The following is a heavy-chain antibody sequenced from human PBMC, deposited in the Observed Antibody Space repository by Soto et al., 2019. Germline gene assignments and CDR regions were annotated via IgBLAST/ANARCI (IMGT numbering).Heavy chain of an antibody. V-gene: IGHV1-3*01. Sequence: ASVKVSCKASGYTFTSYAMHWVRQAPGQRLEWMGWINAGNGNTKYSQKFQGRVSITRDTSASTAYMELSSLRSEDTAVYYSAPDRITYYYRSRPPAYWRQGPPDTVS. CDR2: INAGNGNT. CDR3: APDRITYYYRSRPPAY. D-gene: IGHD3-10*01. J-gene: IGHJ4*02. CDR1: GYTFTSYA.